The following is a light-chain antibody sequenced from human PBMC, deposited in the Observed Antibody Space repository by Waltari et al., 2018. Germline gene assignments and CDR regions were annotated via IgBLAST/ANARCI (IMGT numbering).Light chain of an antibody. CDR1: QTIGLS. V-gene: IGKV3-15*01. CDR3: QQYNNWPPGT. Sequence: TVVTQSPATLSVSPGERASLPCRTSQTIGLSLAWYQQKPGQAPRLLIYHTSNRATGIPARFSGSGSESEFTLTISSLQSEDVAVYYCQQYNNWPPGTFGQGTRVEI. J-gene: IGKJ1*01. CDR2: HTS.